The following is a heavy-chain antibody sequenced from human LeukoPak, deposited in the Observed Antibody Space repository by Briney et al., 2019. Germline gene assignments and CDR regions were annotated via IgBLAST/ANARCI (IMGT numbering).Heavy chain of an antibody. J-gene: IGHJ6*02. D-gene: IGHD5-18*01. Sequence: GGSLRLSCAVSGFTVSSNYMSWVRQAPGKGLEWVSVIYSGGSTYYSDSVKGRFTISRDNSKNTLYLQMNSLRAEDTAVYYCARDQYSSYYGMDVWGQGTTVTVSS. V-gene: IGHV3-53*01. CDR1: GFTVSSNY. CDR2: IYSGGST. CDR3: ARDQYSSYYGMDV.